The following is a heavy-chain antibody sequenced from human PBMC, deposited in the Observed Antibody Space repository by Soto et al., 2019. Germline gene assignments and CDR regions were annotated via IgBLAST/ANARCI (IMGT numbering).Heavy chain of an antibody. CDR1: GFTFSSYG. V-gene: IGHV3-33*01. CDR3: ARASTEGYSSSRIDY. Sequence: QVQLVESGGGVVQPGRSLRLSCAASGFTFSSYGMHWVRQAPGKGLEWVAVIWYDGSNKYYADSVKGRFTISRDNFKNTLYLQMNSLRAEDTAVYYCARASTEGYSSSRIDYWGQGTLVTVSS. J-gene: IGHJ4*02. D-gene: IGHD6-6*01. CDR2: IWYDGSNK.